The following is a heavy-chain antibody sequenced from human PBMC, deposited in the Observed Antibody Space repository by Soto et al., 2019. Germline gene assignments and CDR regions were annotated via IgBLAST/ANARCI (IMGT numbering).Heavy chain of an antibody. J-gene: IGHJ3*02. Sequence: QVQLQESGPGLVKPSGTLSLTCAVSSGSISSSNWWSWVRQPPGKGLEWIGEIYHSGSTNYNPSLKIRVTISVDKSKNQFSLKLSSVTAADTAVYYGARDVAAAGGAGGAFDIWGQGTMVTVSS. CDR2: IYHSGST. V-gene: IGHV4-4*02. CDR1: SGSISSSNW. D-gene: IGHD2-15*01. CDR3: ARDVAAAGGAGGAFDI.